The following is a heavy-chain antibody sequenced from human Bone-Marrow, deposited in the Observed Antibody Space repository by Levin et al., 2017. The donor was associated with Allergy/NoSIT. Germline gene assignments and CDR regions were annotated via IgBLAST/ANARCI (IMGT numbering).Heavy chain of an antibody. CDR3: GRDRAAVDI. D-gene: IGHD2-15*01. V-gene: IGHV3-48*02. CDR1: GFSFSDYA. CDR2: ISGDSSIV. Sequence: LSLTCAASGFSFSDYAMNWVRQAPGKGLEWLSYISGDSSIVYYADSVKGRFTVSRDEAKKSLYLQMNSLRDEDTAVYYCGRDRAAVDIWGQGIVVIVSP. J-gene: IGHJ4*02.